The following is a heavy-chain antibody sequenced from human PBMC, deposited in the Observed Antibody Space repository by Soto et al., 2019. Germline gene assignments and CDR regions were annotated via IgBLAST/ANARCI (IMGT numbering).Heavy chain of an antibody. CDR1: GASISIGGYF. CDR3: ATDEYFGSEIDFYYYAMDV. J-gene: IGHJ6*02. Sequence: SETLSLTCTVSGASISIGGYFWSWIRQHPXKGLEWIGHIYYNGSTYYNPSLKSRLTISVDTSKNEFSLRLTSVTAADTAVYFCATDEYFGSEIDFYYYAMDVWGQGTTVTVSS. CDR2: IYYNGST. D-gene: IGHD3-10*01. V-gene: IGHV4-31*03.